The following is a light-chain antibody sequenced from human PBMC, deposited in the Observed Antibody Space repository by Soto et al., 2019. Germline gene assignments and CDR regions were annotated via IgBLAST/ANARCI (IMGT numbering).Light chain of an antibody. V-gene: IGLV2-23*01. CDR1: ISNVGSYNL. CDR3: FSYAGKSVYV. Sequence: QTFLTQPASLSGSPGQSITVSCTGTISNVGSYNLVSWFQQLPGKVPKLMIYEGTKRPSGVSDRFSGSKSGNTASLTISGLQAEDEADYYCFSYAGKSVYVFGTGTKVNVL. J-gene: IGLJ1*01. CDR2: EGT.